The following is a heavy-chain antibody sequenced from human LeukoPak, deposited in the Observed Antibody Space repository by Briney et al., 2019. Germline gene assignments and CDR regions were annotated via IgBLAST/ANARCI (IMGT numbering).Heavy chain of an antibody. CDR3: ARDKQQHYYYYYMDV. V-gene: IGHV3-48*01. Sequence: GGTLRLSCAASGFTFSSYGMSWVRQAPGKGLEWVSYISSSSSTIYYADSVKGRFTISRDNAKNSLYLQMNSLRAEDTAVYYCARDKQQHYYYYYMDVWGKGTTVTVSS. J-gene: IGHJ6*03. CDR2: ISSSSSTI. CDR1: GFTFSSYG. D-gene: IGHD6-13*01.